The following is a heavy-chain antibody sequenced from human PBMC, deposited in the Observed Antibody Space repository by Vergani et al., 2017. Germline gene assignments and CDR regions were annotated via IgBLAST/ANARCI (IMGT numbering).Heavy chain of an antibody. D-gene: IGHD1-1*01. CDR2: IYPADSDT. CDR1: DSSIMTNPY. V-gene: IGHV5-51*01. CDR3: ARHTTYTDS. J-gene: IGHJ4*02. Sequence: VQLQESGPGLVKPSETLTLTCDVSDSSIMTNPYWGWFRQSPGKGLEWMGIIYPADSDTSYSPSFQGQVTISADKSISTAFLQWDSLKASDTALYYCARHTTYTDSWGQGTLVTVSS.